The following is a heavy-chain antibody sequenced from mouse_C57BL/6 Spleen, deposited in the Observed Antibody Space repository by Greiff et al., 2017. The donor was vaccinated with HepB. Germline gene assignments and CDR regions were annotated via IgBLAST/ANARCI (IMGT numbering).Heavy chain of an antibody. CDR2: INPSTGGT. J-gene: IGHJ3*01. CDR3: ARKGDSSGLAWFAY. Sequence: VQLQQSGPELVKPGASVKISCKASGYSFTGYYMNWVKQSPEKSLEWIGEINPSTGGTTYNQKFKAKATLTVDKSSSTAYMQLKSLTSEDSAVYYCARKGDSSGLAWFAYWGQGTLVTVSA. D-gene: IGHD3-2*02. V-gene: IGHV1-42*01. CDR1: GYSFTGYY.